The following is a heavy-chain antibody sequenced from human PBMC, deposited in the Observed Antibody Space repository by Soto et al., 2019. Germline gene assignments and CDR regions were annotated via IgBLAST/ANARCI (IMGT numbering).Heavy chain of an antibody. V-gene: IGHV3-23*01. J-gene: IGHJ4*02. CDR3: IKSSRTLGDS. D-gene: IGHD6-13*01. CDR1: GVTFSNFA. Sequence: GGSLRLSCAASGVTFSNFAMSWVRQAPGKGLEWVSAIGTSGGDTYYADSVKGRFTISRDNSKNTLYLQLSSLRAEDTAVYYAIKSSRTLGDSWGQGTLVTVSS. CDR2: IGTSGGDT.